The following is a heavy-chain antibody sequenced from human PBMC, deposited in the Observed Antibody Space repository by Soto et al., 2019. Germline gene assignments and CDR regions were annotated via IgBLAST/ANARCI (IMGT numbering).Heavy chain of an antibody. CDR2: IYPGDSDT. V-gene: IGHV5-51*01. CDR3: ARGLDIGWYGLFPFNY. J-gene: IGHJ4*02. D-gene: IGHD6-19*01. CDR1: GYSFANYW. Sequence: GSSLKISSKASGYSFANYWIAWVRQMPGKGLEWMGIIYPGDSDTKYSPSFQGQVTISADESISTAYLQWSRLKATVTAKYYCARGLDIGWYGLFPFNYWGLGTLVTVSS.